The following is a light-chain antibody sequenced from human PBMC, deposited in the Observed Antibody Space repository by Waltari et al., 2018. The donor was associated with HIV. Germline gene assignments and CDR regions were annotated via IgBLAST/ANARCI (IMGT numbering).Light chain of an antibody. CDR2: EDT. CDR3: QSYDSTNPCV. Sequence: NFMLTQPHSVSESPGKTVTISCARSSGNIASNHVQWYQQRPGSAPTPVIYEDTQIPSGVPDRFSGSIDSSSNSASLTIYELKTEDEADYYCQSYDSTNPCVFGTGTRVTVL. V-gene: IGLV6-57*03. CDR1: SGNIASNH. J-gene: IGLJ1*01.